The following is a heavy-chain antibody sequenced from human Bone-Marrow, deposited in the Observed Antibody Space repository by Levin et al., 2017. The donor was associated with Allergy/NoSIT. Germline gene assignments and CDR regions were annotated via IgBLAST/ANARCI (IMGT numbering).Heavy chain of an antibody. D-gene: IGHD6-6*01. V-gene: IGHV3-21*06. CDR2: ISSGSRYI. J-gene: IGHJ4*02. CDR3: ARDFEGQLNS. Sequence: GESLKISCAASGFTFSSYSMNWVRQAPGKGLEWVSSISSGSRYIYYADSVKGRFTISRDDARNSLYLQMNSLRAKDTALYYCARDFEGQLNSWGQGTVVTVSA. CDR1: GFTFSSYS.